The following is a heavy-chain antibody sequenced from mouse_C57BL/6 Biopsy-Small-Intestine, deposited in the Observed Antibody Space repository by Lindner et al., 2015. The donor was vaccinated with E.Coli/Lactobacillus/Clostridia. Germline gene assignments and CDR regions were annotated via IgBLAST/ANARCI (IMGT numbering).Heavy chain of an antibody. CDR3: VRCDGNYVWLAY. V-gene: IGHV1-42*01. CDR1: GYSFTGYY. J-gene: IGHJ3*01. CDR2: INPTTGGT. D-gene: IGHD2-1*01. Sequence: VQLQESGPELVKPGASVKISCKASGYSFTGYYMHWVKQSPEKTLDWIGEINPTTGGTTYNQQFKAKATLTVDKSSSTAYMQLKSLTSEDSAVYYCVRCDGNYVWLAYWGQGTLVTVSA.